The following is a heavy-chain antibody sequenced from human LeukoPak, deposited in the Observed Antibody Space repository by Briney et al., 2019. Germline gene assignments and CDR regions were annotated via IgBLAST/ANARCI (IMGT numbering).Heavy chain of an antibody. CDR3: ARSHYYGSGSYYPVYYYYYMDV. V-gene: IGHV4-59*01. D-gene: IGHD3-10*01. J-gene: IGHJ6*03. Sequence: SETLSLTCTVSGGSISSYYWSWIRQPPGKGLEWIGYIYYSGSTNYNPSLKSRVTISVDTSKNQFSLKLSSVTAADTAVYYCARSHYYGSGSYYPVYYYYYMDVWGKGTTVTISS. CDR2: IYYSGST. CDR1: GGSISSYY.